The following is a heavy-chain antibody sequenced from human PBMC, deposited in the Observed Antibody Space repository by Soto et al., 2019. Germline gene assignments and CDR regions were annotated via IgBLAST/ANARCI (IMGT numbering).Heavy chain of an antibody. Sequence: GGSLRLSCAASGFTFSSYGMHWVRQAPGKGLEWVAVIWYDGSNKYYADSVKGRFTISRDNSKNTLYLQMNSPRAEDTAVYYCAREKTTVSYYFDYWGQGTLVTVSS. CDR1: GFTFSSYG. D-gene: IGHD4-17*01. V-gene: IGHV3-33*01. J-gene: IGHJ4*02. CDR3: AREKTTVSYYFDY. CDR2: IWYDGSNK.